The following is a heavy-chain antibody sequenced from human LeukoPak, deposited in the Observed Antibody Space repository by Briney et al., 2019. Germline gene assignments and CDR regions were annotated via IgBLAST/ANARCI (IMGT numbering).Heavy chain of an antibody. Sequence: GGSLRLSCAASGFTFSNYWMSWVRQAPGKGLEWVASINQDGSEKCYVDSVKGRFTIPRDNAKNSLYLQMNSLRAEDMALYYCAKGVAAMVTTLVDYWGQGTLVTVSS. D-gene: IGHD5-18*01. CDR3: AKGVAAMVTTLVDY. CDR1: GFTFSNYW. J-gene: IGHJ4*02. V-gene: IGHV3-7*03. CDR2: INQDGSEK.